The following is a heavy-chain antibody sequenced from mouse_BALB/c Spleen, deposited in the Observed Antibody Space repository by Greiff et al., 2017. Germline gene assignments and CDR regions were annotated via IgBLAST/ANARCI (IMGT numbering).Heavy chain of an antibody. D-gene: IGHD2-1*01. V-gene: IGHV5-9-4*01. CDR1: GFTFSSYA. J-gene: IGHJ3*01. CDR2: ISSGGSYT. Sequence: EVNVVESGGGLVKPGGSLKLSCAASGFTFSSYAMSWVRQSPEKRLEWVAEISSGGSYTYYPDTVTGRFTISRDNAKNTLYLEMSSLRSEDTAMYYCARVFTMVKGFAYWGQGTLVTVSA. CDR3: ARVFTMVKGFAY.